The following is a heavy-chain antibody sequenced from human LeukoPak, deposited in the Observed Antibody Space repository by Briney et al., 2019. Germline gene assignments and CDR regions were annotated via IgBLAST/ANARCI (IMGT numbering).Heavy chain of an antibody. J-gene: IGHJ4*02. CDR2: IFSSGNS. CDR3: ARGLRYCTIGVCPWGYFFED. Sequence: SETLSLTCSVSGASINSGNVYWTWVRQPAGKGLEWIGHIFSSGNSDYNPSLKSRVTISLHPYKNEFSVRQSSVSAADTAVYYCARGLRYCTIGVCPWGYFFEDWGQGALVTVSS. D-gene: IGHD2-8*01. CDR1: GASINSGNVY. V-gene: IGHV4-61*09.